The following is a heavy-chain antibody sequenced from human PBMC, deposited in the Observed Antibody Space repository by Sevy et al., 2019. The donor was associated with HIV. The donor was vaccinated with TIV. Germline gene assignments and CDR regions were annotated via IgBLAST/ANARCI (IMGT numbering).Heavy chain of an antibody. Sequence: GGSLRLSCAASGFTFSNYAMSWVRQAPGKGLEWVSFIYSGGPTYYTDPVKGRFTISRDNSKNTLYLQMKSLGAEDTAVYYCAGDRRGGTGGYYGLDVWGQGTTVTVSS. V-gene: IGHV3-66*01. J-gene: IGHJ6*02. D-gene: IGHD3-10*01. CDR2: IYSGGPT. CDR3: AGDRRGGTGGYYGLDV. CDR1: GFTFSNYA.